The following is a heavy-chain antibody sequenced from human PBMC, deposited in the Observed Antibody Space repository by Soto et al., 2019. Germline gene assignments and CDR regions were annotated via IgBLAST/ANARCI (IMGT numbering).Heavy chain of an antibody. CDR2: INHSGST. D-gene: IGHD4-17*01. J-gene: IGHJ4*02. CDR3: ARGGVMTTVDYGY. Sequence: PSETLSLTCAVYGGSFSGYYWSWIRQPPGKGLEWIGEINHSGSTNYNLSLKSRVTISVDTSKNQFSLKLSSVTAADTAVYYCARGGVMTTVDYGYWGQGTLVTVSS. CDR1: GGSFSGYY. V-gene: IGHV4-34*01.